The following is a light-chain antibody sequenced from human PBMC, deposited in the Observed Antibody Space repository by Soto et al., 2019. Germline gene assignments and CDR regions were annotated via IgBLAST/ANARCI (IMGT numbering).Light chain of an antibody. CDR3: QQYGRSPFT. Sequence: EIVLTQSPGTLSLSPGERATLSCRASQSVSSSYLAWYQQKPGQAPRLLIYGASSRATGIPGRFSGSGSGTDFTLTISRLEPEDLEVYYCQQYGRSPFTFGPGTKVDIK. V-gene: IGKV3-20*01. CDR2: GAS. J-gene: IGKJ3*01. CDR1: QSVSSSY.